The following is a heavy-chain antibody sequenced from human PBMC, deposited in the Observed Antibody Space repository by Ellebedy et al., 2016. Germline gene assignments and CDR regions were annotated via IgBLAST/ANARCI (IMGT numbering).Heavy chain of an antibody. Sequence: SETLSLTCAVYGGSFSGYYWSWIRQPPGKGLEWIGEINHSGSTYYNPSLKSRVTISVDRSKNQFSLKLSSVTAADTAVYYCARRNCGGDCYGMDVWGQGTTVTVSS. D-gene: IGHD2-21*01. CDR3: ARRNCGGDCYGMDV. CDR2: INHSGST. J-gene: IGHJ6*02. CDR1: GGSFSGYY. V-gene: IGHV4-34*01.